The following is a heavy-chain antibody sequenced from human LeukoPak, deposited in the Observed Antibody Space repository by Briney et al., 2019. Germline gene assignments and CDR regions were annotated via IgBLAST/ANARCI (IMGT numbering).Heavy chain of an antibody. V-gene: IGHV4-38-2*02. D-gene: IGHD3-22*01. J-gene: IGHJ4*02. CDR2: IYHSGST. CDR1: GYSISSGYY. Sequence: SETLSLTCTVSGYSISSGYYWGWIRQPPRKGLEWIGSIYHSGSTYYNPSLKSRVTISVDTSKNQFSLKLSSVTAADTAVYYCARDPTYDSGSDDYWGQGTLVTVSS. CDR3: ARDPTYDSGSDDY.